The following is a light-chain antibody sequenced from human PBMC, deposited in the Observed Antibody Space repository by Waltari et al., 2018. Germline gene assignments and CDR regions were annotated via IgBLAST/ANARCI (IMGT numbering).Light chain of an antibody. J-gene: IGKJ2*01. Sequence: DIVLTQSPLSLPVTSGEPASISCRSRQSLLYSNGYNYLDWYLQKPGQSPQLLVYLGSNRASGVPDRFSGSGSGTDFTLKISRVEAEDVGVYYCMQALQTPYTFGQGTKLEIK. V-gene: IGKV2-28*01. CDR1: QSLLYSNGYNY. CDR2: LGS. CDR3: MQALQTPYT.